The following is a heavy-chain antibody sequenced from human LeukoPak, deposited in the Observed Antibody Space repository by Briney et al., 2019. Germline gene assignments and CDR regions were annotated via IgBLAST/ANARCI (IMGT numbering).Heavy chain of an antibody. CDR3: ARRYCSTCPTGHAFDL. CDR2: LSSGDNT. J-gene: IGHJ3*01. D-gene: IGHD2-2*01. Sequence: GGSLRLSCAASGFTFSSYWMSWVRQAPGRGLEWVSALSSGDNTHYADSVNGRFTISRDNSKNTLYLQLNSLRAEDTAVYYCARRYCSTCPTGHAFDLWGQGTMVTVSS. V-gene: IGHV3-53*01. CDR1: GFTFSSYW.